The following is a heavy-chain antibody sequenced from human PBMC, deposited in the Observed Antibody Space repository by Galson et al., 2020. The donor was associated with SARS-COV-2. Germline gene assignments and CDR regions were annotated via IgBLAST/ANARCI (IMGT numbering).Heavy chain of an antibody. D-gene: IGHD3-10*01. CDR2: IDPSDSYT. CDR1: GYTFATYY. V-gene: IGHV5-10-1*01. Sequence: HGESLKISCQGSGYTFATYYITWVRQMPGRGLEWMGRIDPSDSYTRYSPSFQGHVSISSDKSICSVYLQWTSLKASDNGMYYCVRHYPGGSDAFDIWGQGTMVTVSS. CDR3: VRHYPGGSDAFDI. J-gene: IGHJ3*02.